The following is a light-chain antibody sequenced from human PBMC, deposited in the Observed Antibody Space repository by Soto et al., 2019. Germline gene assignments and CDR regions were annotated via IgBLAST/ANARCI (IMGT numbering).Light chain of an antibody. Sequence: QPALTQPASVSGSPGQSITISCTGTITDSGAYNYVSWYQQHPGKAPKLLIYGVSSRPSGVSNRFSGSKSGNAAYLTISGLQADDEAEYYCSSSTSRITPSVFGPGTKAPS. CDR1: ITDSGAYNY. V-gene: IGLV2-14*01. CDR2: GVS. J-gene: IGLJ1*01. CDR3: SSSTSRITPSV.